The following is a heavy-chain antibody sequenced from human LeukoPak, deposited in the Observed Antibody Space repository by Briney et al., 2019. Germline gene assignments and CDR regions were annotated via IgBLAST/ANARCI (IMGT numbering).Heavy chain of an antibody. J-gene: IGHJ4*02. V-gene: IGHV4-34*01. CDR3: AREPPGY. CDR1: VGSFCGYY. Sequence: SETLSLTCAVYVGSFCGYYWSWIRQPPRKGLEWIGEINHSGSTNYNPSLKSRVTISVDTSKNQFSLKLSSVTAAATAVYYCAREPPGYWGQGILVTVSS. CDR2: INHSGST.